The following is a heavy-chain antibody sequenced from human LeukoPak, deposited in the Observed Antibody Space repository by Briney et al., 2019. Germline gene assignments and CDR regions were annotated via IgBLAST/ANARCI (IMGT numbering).Heavy chain of an antibody. J-gene: IGHJ4*02. V-gene: IGHV3-53*01. CDR2: IYSGGST. Sequence: GGSLRLSCAASGFTVSSNYMSWVRQAPGKGLEWVSGIYSGGSTYYADSVKGRFTISRDNAKNSLYLQMNSLRDEDTAVYYCARDRGYCSGGSCYTYYFDYWGQGTLVTVSS. CDR1: GFTVSSNY. CDR3: ARDRGYCSGGSCYTYYFDY. D-gene: IGHD2-15*01.